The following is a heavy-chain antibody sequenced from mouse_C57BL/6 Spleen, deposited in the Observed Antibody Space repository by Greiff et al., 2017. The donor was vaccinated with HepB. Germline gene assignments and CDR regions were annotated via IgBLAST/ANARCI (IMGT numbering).Heavy chain of an antibody. V-gene: IGHV1-69*01. CDR3: ARGDGSSISDWYFDV. Sequence: QVQLQQPGAELVMPGASVKLSCKASGYTFTSYWMHWVKQRPGQGLEWIGEIDPSDSYTNYNQKFKGKSTLTVDKSSSTAYMQLSSLTSEDSAVYYCARGDGSSISDWYFDVWGTGTTVTVSS. CDR1: GYTFTSYW. D-gene: IGHD1-1*01. J-gene: IGHJ1*03. CDR2: IDPSDSYT.